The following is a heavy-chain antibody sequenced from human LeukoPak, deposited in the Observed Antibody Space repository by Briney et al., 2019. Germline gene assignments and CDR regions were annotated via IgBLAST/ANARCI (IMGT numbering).Heavy chain of an antibody. CDR3: AREGYYGSGSPPSLYFDY. CDR2: TSSDLNVK. Sequence: GGSLRLSCAASGFTFSSYSTNWVRQAPGKGLEWVAVTSSDLNVKLYADSVKGRFTISRDNSRSTLYLQMNSLRPEDTAIYYCAREGYYGSGSPPSLYFDYWGQGTLVTVSS. J-gene: IGHJ4*02. D-gene: IGHD3-10*01. CDR1: GFTFSSYS. V-gene: IGHV3-30*03.